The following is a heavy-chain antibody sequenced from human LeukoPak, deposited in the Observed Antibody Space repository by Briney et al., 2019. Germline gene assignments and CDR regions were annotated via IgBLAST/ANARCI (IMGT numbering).Heavy chain of an antibody. D-gene: IGHD1-26*01. CDR1: GYTFTGYY. Sequence: GASVTVSCKASGYTFTGYYMHWVRQAPGQGLEWMGWINPNSGGTNYAQKFQGRVTMTRDTSISTAYMELSRLRSDDTAVYYCAREGPSGSSYYYGMDVWGQGTTVTVSS. J-gene: IGHJ6*02. CDR3: AREGPSGSSYYYGMDV. V-gene: IGHV1-2*02. CDR2: INPNSGGT.